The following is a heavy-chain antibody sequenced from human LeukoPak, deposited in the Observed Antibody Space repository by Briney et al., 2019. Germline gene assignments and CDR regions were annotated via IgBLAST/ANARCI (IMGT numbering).Heavy chain of an antibody. CDR2: IKQDGSEK. J-gene: IGHJ5*02. D-gene: IGHD3-22*01. CDR3: ARGDDDYYDSSGYYGVNWFDP. Sequence: GGSLRLSCAASGFTFSSYWMSWVRQAPGKGLEWVANIKQDGSEKYYVDSVKGRFTISRDNAKNSLYLQMNSLRAEDTAVYYCARGDDDYYDSSGYYGVNWFDPWGQGTLVTVSS. CDR1: GFTFSSYW. V-gene: IGHV3-7*01.